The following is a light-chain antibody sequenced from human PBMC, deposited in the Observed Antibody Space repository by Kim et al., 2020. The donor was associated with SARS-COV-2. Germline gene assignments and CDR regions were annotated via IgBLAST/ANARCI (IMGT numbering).Light chain of an antibody. V-gene: IGKV3-20*01. Sequence: PGDRATLSGRASQSVSSSYLAWYQQKPGQAPRLLICGASSRATGIPDRFSGSGSGTDFTLTISRLEPEDFAVYYCQQYGSSPWYTFGQGTKLAI. CDR1: QSVSSSY. J-gene: IGKJ2*01. CDR3: QQYGSSPWYT. CDR2: GAS.